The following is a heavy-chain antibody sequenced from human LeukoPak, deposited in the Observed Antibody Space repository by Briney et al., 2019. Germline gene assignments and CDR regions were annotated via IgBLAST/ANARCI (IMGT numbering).Heavy chain of an antibody. CDR3: AKDPYSSGWSYYYGMDV. J-gene: IGHJ6*02. D-gene: IGHD6-19*01. CDR2: ISSSSSYI. V-gene: IGHV3-21*01. Sequence: GESLRLSCAASRFTFSTYSMNWVRQAPGKGLEWVSSISSSSSYIYYADSVKGRFTISRDNSKNTLYLQMNSLRAEDTAVYYCAKDPYSSGWSYYYGMDVWGQGTTVTVSS. CDR1: RFTFSTYS.